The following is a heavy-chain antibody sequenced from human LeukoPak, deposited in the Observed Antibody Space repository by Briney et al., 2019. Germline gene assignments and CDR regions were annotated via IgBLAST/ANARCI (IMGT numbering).Heavy chain of an antibody. V-gene: IGHV1-2*02. J-gene: IGHJ4*02. CDR1: GYTYTGYH. CDR2: IAPNSGGT. CDR3: AREYSSSSGRLYDY. D-gene: IGHD6-6*01. Sequence: ASVKVSCKASGYTYTGYHMHWVRQAPGQGLEWMGWIAPNSGGTNYAQKFQGRVTMTRDTSISTAYMEVSRLRSDDTAVYYRAREYSSSSGRLYDYWGQGTLVTVSS.